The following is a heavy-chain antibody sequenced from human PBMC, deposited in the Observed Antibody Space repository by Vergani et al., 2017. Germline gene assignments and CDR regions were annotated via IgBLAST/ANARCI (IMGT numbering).Heavy chain of an antibody. Sequence: QVQLVQSGAEVKKPGASVKVSCKASGYTFTSYGISWVRQAPGQGLEWMGWISAYNGNTNYAQKFQGRVTMTRDTSISTAYMELSRLRSDDTAVYYCARDPWPKNWFDPWGQGTLVTVSS. CDR1: GYTFTSYG. V-gene: IGHV1-18*01. CDR2: ISAYNGNT. D-gene: IGHD5-12*01. J-gene: IGHJ5*02. CDR3: ARDPWPKNWFDP.